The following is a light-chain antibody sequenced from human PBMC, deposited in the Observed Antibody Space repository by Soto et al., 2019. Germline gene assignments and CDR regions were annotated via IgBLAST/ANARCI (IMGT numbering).Light chain of an antibody. J-gene: IGKJ5*01. V-gene: IGKV3-20*01. CDR1: RSLDSGQ. Sequence: EIVLTQSPCTLSLSPWESATLSCRASRSLDSGQLAWYQQKVGRAPRLLIHDAFMRATGIPDRFSGSGSGTDFTLTIARLEPEDFAVYYCQQYGDSPRTFGQGTRLEIK. CDR3: QQYGDSPRT. CDR2: DAF.